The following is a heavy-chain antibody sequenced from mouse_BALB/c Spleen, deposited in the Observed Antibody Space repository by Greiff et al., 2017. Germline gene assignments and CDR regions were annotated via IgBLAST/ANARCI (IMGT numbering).Heavy chain of an antibody. CDR1: GYTFTDYW. CDR3: ARGVGDYGSSYAMDY. Sequence: QVQLKQPGAELVMPGASVKMSCKASGYTFTDYWMHWVKQRPGQGLEWIGAIDTSDSYTSYNQKFKGKATLTVDESSSTAYMQLSSLTSEDSAVYYCARGVGDYGSSYAMDYWGQGTSVTVSA. J-gene: IGHJ4*01. CDR2: IDTSDSYT. V-gene: IGHV1-69*01. D-gene: IGHD1-1*01.